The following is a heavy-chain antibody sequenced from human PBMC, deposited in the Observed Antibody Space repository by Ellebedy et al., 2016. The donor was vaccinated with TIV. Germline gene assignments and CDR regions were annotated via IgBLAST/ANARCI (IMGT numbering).Heavy chain of an antibody. CDR3: ASGAYDI. J-gene: IGHJ3*02. V-gene: IGHV3-23*01. Sequence: PGGSLRLSCAASGLTFSSHAMSWVRQAPGKGLEWVSSITESGGNTYYADSVKGRFTISRDNSKDTLFLQMNSLRAEDTAIYFCASGAYDIWGQGTMVTVSS. CDR2: ITESGGNT. CDR1: GLTFSSHA.